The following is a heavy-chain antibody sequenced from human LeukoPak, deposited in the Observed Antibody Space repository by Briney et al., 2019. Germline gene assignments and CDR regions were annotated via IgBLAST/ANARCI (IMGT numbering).Heavy chain of an antibody. Sequence: VASVKVSCKASGYTFTRSFIHWVRQAPGQGLEWMGIINPSDGSTTYAQKFKDRVTMTRDTSTSKVAMELSSLISDDTAVYYCARDPMTAGTDYYFDFWGQGTLVTVSS. CDR3: ARDPMTAGTDYYFDF. D-gene: IGHD2-21*02. CDR1: GYTFTRSF. J-gene: IGHJ4*02. CDR2: INPSDGST. V-gene: IGHV1-46*01.